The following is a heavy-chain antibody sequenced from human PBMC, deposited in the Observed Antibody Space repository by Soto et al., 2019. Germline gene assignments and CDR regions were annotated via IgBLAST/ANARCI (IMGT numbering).Heavy chain of an antibody. CDR3: ARVPLVTSRYYFDL. J-gene: IGHJ4*02. CDR2: INQDGSGK. V-gene: IGHV3-7*01. Sequence: EVQLVESGGGLVQPGGSLRLSCVASGFTFSSYWMSWVRQSPEKGLEWVANINQDGSGKYHVGSVKGRFTISRDNAQNSLYLQMDSLRDEDTAVYYCARVPLVTSRYYFDLWGQGTLVTVSS. D-gene: IGHD2-2*01. CDR1: GFTFSSYW.